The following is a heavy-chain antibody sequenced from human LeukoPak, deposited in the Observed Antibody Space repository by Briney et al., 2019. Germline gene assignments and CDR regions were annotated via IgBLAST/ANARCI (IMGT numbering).Heavy chain of an antibody. D-gene: IGHD2-2*01. CDR2: INPNSGGT. V-gene: IGHV1-2*02. CDR1: GYTFTGYY. Sequence: ASVTVSCTSSGYTFTGYYMHWVRQAPGQGREWMGWINPNSGGTNYAQKFQGRVTMTRDTAISTAYMELSRLRSDDTAVYYCARDRQRVVVVPAATTVGYWGRGTLVTVS. CDR3: ARDRQRVVVVPAATTVGY. J-gene: IGHJ4*02.